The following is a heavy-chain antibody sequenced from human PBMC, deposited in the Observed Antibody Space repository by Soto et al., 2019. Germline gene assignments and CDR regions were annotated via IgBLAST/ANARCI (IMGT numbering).Heavy chain of an antibody. CDR1: GGSINRSSYY. D-gene: IGHD6-6*01. CDR2: MYYSGRT. J-gene: IGHJ6*02. CDR3: ARGVVQDV. Sequence: PSETLSLTCSVSGGSINRSSYYWGWIRQPPGKGLEWVGNMYYSGRTFYNPSLKSRVTISVDTSKNQFSLKLRSVTAADMGVYYCARGVVQDVWGQGTKVTVS. V-gene: IGHV4-39*01.